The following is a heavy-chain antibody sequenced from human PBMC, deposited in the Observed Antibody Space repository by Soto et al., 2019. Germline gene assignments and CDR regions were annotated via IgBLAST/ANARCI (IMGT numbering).Heavy chain of an antibody. CDR2: FITIFGTA. D-gene: IGHD6-13*01. CDR1: GGTFSSFA. V-gene: IGHV1-69*13. Sequence: SVKVSCKASGGTFSSFAISWVRQAPGLGLEWMGGFITIFGTANYAQSFQGRVTITADESTSTVYMELSSLRSEDTAVYYCASTTTAAGIFYWGQGTLVTVSS. J-gene: IGHJ4*02. CDR3: ASTTTAAGIFY.